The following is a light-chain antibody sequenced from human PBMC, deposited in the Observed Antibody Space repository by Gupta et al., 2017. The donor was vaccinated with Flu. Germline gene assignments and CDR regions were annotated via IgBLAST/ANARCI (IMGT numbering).Light chain of an antibody. CDR1: QTVINNY. Sequence: EILLTQSPGTLSLSPGERATLSCRANQTVINNYLAWYQQKPGQAPRLLIFDGSNRATGIPDRFSGSGSGTEFTLTISRREPEDFAVYYCQQGGSLPWAFGQGTKVEIK. J-gene: IGKJ1*01. CDR3: QQGGSLPWA. V-gene: IGKV3-20*01. CDR2: DGS.